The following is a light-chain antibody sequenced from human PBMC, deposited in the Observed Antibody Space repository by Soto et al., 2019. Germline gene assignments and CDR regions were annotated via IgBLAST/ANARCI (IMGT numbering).Light chain of an antibody. Sequence: QSALTQPPSVSGAPGQTVTISCTGDGSGIGAASDVHWYQHRPGQAPKLLIYRSKNRPSGVPARFSASKSGSSASLAITGLQAEDEADYYCQSSVNSLSGSYVFGTGTKVTVL. J-gene: IGLJ1*01. CDR1: GSGIGAASD. CDR3: QSSVNSLSGSYV. V-gene: IGLV1-40*01. CDR2: RSK.